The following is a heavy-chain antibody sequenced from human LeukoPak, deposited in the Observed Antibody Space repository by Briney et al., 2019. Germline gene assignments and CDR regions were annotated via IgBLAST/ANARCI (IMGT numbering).Heavy chain of an antibody. CDR3: TRAVSQAFDY. V-gene: IGHV3-33*01. CDR1: GFTFGSFG. CDR2: IWYDGSNK. Sequence: GGSLRLSCAGSGFTFGSFGMHWVRQAPGKGLEWVAVIWYDGSNKYYADSVKGRFTISRDNSKNTMHLQMNSLRAEDTAVYYCTRAVSQAFDYWGQGTLVTVSS. D-gene: IGHD1-14*01. J-gene: IGHJ4*02.